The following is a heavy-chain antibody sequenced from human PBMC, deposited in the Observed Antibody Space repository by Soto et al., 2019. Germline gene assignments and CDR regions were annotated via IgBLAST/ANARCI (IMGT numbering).Heavy chain of an antibody. V-gene: IGHV4-59*01. Sequence: SETLSLTCSVSGGSISGSYWSWIRQSPGKGLEWFGYVYYNGSTNYSPSLRSRVSISVDTSKNEFSLKLSAVSAADTAVYFCARSVAVPGAHIDYWGQGTQVTVSS. CDR1: GGSISGSY. D-gene: IGHD6-19*01. CDR3: ARSVAVPGAHIDY. CDR2: VYYNGST. J-gene: IGHJ4*02.